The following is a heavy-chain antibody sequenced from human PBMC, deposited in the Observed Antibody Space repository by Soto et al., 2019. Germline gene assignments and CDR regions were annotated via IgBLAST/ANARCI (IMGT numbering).Heavy chain of an antibody. V-gene: IGHV3-30*18. J-gene: IGHJ4*02. CDR3: AKDLEQLVRIWEWSGFDY. CDR2: ISYDGSNK. CDR1: GFIFSSYG. D-gene: IGHD6-6*01. Sequence: QVQLVESGGGVVQPGRSLRLSCAASGFIFSSYGMHWVRQAPDKGLEWVAVISYDGSNKYYAESVKGRFTISRDNSKNTLYLQMNSLRAEDTAVYYCAKDLEQLVRIWEWSGFDYWGQGTLVTVSS.